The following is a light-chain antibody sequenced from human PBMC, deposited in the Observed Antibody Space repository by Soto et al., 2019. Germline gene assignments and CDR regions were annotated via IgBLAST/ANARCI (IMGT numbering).Light chain of an antibody. CDR2: DTT. CDR1: TVAVTNGHY. V-gene: IGLV7-46*01. J-gene: IGLJ1*01. CDR3: LLSYNGPYV. Sequence: QAVVTQEPLLTVSPGGTVTLTCGSSTVAVTNGHYPYWFQQKPGQAPRTLIYDTTNRHSWTPARFSGSLLGGKAALTLSGAQHEDEAEYYCLLSYNGPYVFGTGTKGTVL.